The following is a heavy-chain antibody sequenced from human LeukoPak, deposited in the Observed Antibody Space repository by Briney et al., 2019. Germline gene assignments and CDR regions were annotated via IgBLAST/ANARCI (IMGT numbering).Heavy chain of an antibody. D-gene: IGHD3-16*01. CDR2: INPNSGGT. V-gene: IGHV1-2*02. CDR1: GYTFTDYY. Sequence: ASVKVSCKASGYTFTDYYMHWVRQAPGQGLEWMGWINPNSGGTNYAQKFQGRVTMTRDTSITTAYMELSRLRSDDTAVYYCARDTSGGPYNWFDPWGQGTLVTVSS. J-gene: IGHJ5*02. CDR3: ARDTSGGPYNWFDP.